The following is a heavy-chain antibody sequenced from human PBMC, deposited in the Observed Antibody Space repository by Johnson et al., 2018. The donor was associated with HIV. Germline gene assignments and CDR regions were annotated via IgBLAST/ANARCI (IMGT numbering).Heavy chain of an antibody. D-gene: IGHD6-13*01. V-gene: IGHV3-30*04. Sequence: QLVESGGGVVQPGRSLRLSCAASGFTFSSYAMHWVRQAPGKGLEWVAVISYDGSNKYYADSVKGRFTISRDNSKNTLYLQMNSLRAEDTAVYYCAKAVGRQQLVQDAFDIWGQGTMVTVSS. CDR1: GFTFSSYA. CDR3: AKAVGRQQLVQDAFDI. CDR2: ISYDGSNK. J-gene: IGHJ3*02.